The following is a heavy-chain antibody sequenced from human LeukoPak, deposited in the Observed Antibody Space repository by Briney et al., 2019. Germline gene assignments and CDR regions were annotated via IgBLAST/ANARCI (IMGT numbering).Heavy chain of an antibody. CDR3: ASLYGTYFDY. J-gene: IGHJ4*02. D-gene: IGHD3-10*01. CDR2: IISSSNYI. V-gene: IGHV3-21*01. Sequence: GGSLRLSCAASGFTLSSYSMYWVRQAPGKGLEWVSSIISSSNYIYYADSVKGRFTISRDNAKNLLYLQMNSLRAEDTAVYYCASLYGTYFDYWGQGTLVTVSS. CDR1: GFTLSSYS.